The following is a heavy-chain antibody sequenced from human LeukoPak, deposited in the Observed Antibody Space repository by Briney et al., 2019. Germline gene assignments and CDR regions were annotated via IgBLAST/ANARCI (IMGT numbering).Heavy chain of an antibody. CDR2: IHHSGTI. D-gene: IGHD1-26*01. V-gene: IGHV4-38-2*01. CDR1: GSSIYSDYF. Sequence: SETLSLTCAVPGSSIYSDYFWAWIRQPPGKGLEWIGSIHHSGTIYYNPSLRSRVTISVGTSENHFSLNLNSVTAADTALYYCARHSRVIVGAICAYDFWGQGTKVTVSS. CDR3: ARHSRVIVGAICAYDF. J-gene: IGHJ3*01.